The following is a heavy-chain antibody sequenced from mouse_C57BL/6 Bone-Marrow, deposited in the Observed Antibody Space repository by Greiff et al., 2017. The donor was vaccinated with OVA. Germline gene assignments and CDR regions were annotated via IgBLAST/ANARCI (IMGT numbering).Heavy chain of an antibody. D-gene: IGHD1-1*01. CDR2: INPYNGGT. V-gene: IGHV1-19*01. CDR1: GYTFTDYY. J-gene: IGHJ3*01. CDR3: AREYPYYYGSSPPFAY. Sequence: VQLQQSGPVLVKPGASVKMSCKASGYTFTDYYMNWVKQSHGKSLEWIGVINPYNGGTSYNQKFKGKATLTVDKSSSTAYMELNSLTSEDSAVYYCAREYPYYYGSSPPFAYWGQGTLVTVSA.